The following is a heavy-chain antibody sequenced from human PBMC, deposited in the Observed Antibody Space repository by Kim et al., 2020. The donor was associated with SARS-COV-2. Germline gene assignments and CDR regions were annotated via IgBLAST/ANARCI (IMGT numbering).Heavy chain of an antibody. V-gene: IGHV3-23*01. J-gene: IGHJ4*02. D-gene: IGHD2-21*02. Sequence: EKGRFTISRDTAKSTLYLQMNGLRAEDTAVYYCAKDDTPYCGGDCYSSDYWGQGTLVTVSS. CDR3: AKDDTPYCGGDCYSSDY.